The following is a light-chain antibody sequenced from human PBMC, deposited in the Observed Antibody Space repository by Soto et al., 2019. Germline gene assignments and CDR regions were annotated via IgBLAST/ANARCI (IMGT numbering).Light chain of an antibody. J-gene: IGKJ1*01. CDR2: DAS. CDR1: QSISTW. CDR3: QQYNSHSRT. V-gene: IGKV1-5*01. Sequence: DIQMPQSPSTLSASVGDRVTITCRASQSISTWLAWYQQKPGKAPKLLISDASSLKSGVPSRFSGSGSATEFTLTISSLQPDDFATYYCQQYNSHSRTFGQGTKVEIK.